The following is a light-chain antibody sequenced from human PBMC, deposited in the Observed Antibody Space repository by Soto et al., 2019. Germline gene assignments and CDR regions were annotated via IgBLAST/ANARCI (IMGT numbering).Light chain of an antibody. V-gene: IGLV1-36*01. CDR2: SDS. CDR3: AAWDDSLNAVI. Sequence: QSVLTQPPSMSEAPRQRVTISCSGSSFNIGNNAVSWYQQFPGKAPRLLIYSDSLLSSGVSDRFSGSKSGTSASLAISGLQSEEEADYYCAAWDDSLNAVIFGGGTKLTVL. CDR1: SFNIGNNA. J-gene: IGLJ2*01.